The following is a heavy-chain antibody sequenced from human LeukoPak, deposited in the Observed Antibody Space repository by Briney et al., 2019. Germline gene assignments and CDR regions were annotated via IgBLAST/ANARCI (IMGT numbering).Heavy chain of an antibody. CDR1: GFTFSSYG. CDR2: IWYDGSNK. V-gene: IGHV3-33*06. Sequence: GGSLRLSCAASGFTFSSYGMHWVRQAPGKGLEWVAVIWYDGSNKYYADSVKGRFTISRDNSKNTLYLQMNSLRAEDTAGYYCAKEMATIRAFDFWGQGTMVTVSS. J-gene: IGHJ3*01. D-gene: IGHD5-24*01. CDR3: AKEMATIRAFDF.